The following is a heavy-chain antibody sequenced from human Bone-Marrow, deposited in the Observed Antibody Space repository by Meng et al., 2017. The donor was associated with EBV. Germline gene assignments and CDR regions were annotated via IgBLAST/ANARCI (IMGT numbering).Heavy chain of an antibody. CDR3: AHRRSDSGWFGY. J-gene: IGHJ4*02. CDR1: GFSLSTSGMG. CDR2: IYWDDET. Sequence: QITLKHSGPTVLNPTQTLTLTCTFSGFSLSTSGMGVAWIRQPPGKALEWLALIYWDDETRYSPALKNRLTVTKDSSKNQVVFRMANLDPADTATYYCAHRRSDSGWFGYWGQGTLVTVSS. V-gene: IGHV2-5*02. D-gene: IGHD6-19*01.